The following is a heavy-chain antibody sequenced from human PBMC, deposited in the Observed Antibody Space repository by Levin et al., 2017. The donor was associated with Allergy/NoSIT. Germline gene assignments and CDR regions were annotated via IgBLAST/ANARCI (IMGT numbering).Heavy chain of an antibody. Sequence: SSETLSLTCTVSGGSISSYYWTWIRQPPGKGLEWIGYIYYSGSTNYNPSLKSRVTISVDTSKNQFSLKLSSVTAADAAVYYCARGGWDFEYWGQGTLVTVSS. J-gene: IGHJ4*02. D-gene: IGHD6-19*01. CDR2: IYYSGST. CDR3: ARGGWDFEY. CDR1: GGSISSYY. V-gene: IGHV4-59*01.